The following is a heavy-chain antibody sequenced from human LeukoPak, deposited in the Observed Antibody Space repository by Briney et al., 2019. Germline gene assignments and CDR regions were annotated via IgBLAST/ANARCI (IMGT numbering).Heavy chain of an antibody. V-gene: IGHV1-2*02. CDR2: INPKNGGT. Sequence: GASVKVSCKASGYNFAHNIHWVRQAPGQGHEFMGWINPKNGGTKYAQNFQGRVTMTRDTSISTVYMELGSLGSDDTAVYYCVVSIQAAAIPAFDSWGQGTLVTVSS. CDR3: VVSIQAAAIPAFDS. J-gene: IGHJ4*02. CDR1: GYNFAHN. D-gene: IGHD6-25*01.